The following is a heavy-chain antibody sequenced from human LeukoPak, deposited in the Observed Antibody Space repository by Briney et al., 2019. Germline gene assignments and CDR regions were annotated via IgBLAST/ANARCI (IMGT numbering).Heavy chain of an antibody. CDR1: GYSFTSYW. D-gene: IGHD3-22*01. CDR3: ARRHYYDSSGYKTPSYFDY. Sequence: GESLKISCKGSGYSFTSYWIGWVRQMPGKGLEWMGIIYPGDSDTRYSPSFQGQVTISADKSISTAYLQWSSLKASDTAMYYCARRHYYDSSGYKTPSYFDYWGQGTLVTVSS. V-gene: IGHV5-51*01. J-gene: IGHJ4*02. CDR2: IYPGDSDT.